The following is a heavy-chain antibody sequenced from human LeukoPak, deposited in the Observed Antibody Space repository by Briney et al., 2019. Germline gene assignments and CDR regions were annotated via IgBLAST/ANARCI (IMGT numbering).Heavy chain of an antibody. J-gene: IGHJ4*02. V-gene: IGHV4-38-2*02. D-gene: IGHD5-18*01. CDR1: GYSISSGYY. CDR2: IYHSGST. CDR3: ARGVARDTAMDY. Sequence: SETLSLTCTVSGYSISSGYYWGWIRQPPGKGLEWIGSIYHSGSTYYNPSLKSRVTISVDTSKNQFSLKLSSVTAADTAVYYCARGVARDTAMDYWGQGTLVTVSS.